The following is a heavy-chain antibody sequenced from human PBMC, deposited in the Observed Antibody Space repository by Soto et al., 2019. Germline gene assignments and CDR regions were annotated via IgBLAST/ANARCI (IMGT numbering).Heavy chain of an antibody. J-gene: IGHJ3*02. V-gene: IGHV3-30-3*01. CDR2: ISYDGSNK. D-gene: IGHD1-26*01. CDR3: ARGTSIYSAGATTYAAFDI. Sequence: GGSLRLSCAASGFTFSSYAMHWVRQAPGKGLEWVAVISYDGSNKYYADSVKGRFTISRDNSKNTLYLQMNSLRAEDTAVYYCARGTSIYSAGATTYAAFDIWGQGTMVT. CDR1: GFTFSSYA.